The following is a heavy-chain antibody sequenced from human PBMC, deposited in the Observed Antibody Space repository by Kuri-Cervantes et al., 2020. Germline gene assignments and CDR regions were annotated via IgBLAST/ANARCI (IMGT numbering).Heavy chain of an antibody. CDR2: ISYDGEKT. Sequence: GESLKISCAAPGFTFFRYDMVWVRQAPGKGLEWVGLISYDGEKTYNADSVKGRFTISRDNAKNSLYLQMNSLRAEDTAVYYCARGPYDILTGPRPDYYYMDVWGKGTTVTVSS. CDR3: ARGPYDILTGPRPDYYYMDV. CDR1: GFTFFRYD. D-gene: IGHD3-9*01. J-gene: IGHJ6*03. V-gene: IGHV3-30*03.